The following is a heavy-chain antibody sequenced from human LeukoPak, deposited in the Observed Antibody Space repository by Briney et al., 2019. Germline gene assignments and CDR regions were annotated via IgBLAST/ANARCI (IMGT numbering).Heavy chain of an antibody. CDR2: ISYDGSNK. Sequence: GGSLRLSCAASGFTFSSYAMHWVRQAPGKGLEWVAVISYDGSNKYYADSVKGRFTISRDNSKNTLYLQMNSLRAEDTAVYYCAGLIGYCSGGSCQGYFDYWGQGTLVTVSS. CDR1: GFTFSSYA. CDR3: AGLIGYCSGGSCQGYFDY. V-gene: IGHV3-30-3*01. J-gene: IGHJ4*02. D-gene: IGHD2-15*01.